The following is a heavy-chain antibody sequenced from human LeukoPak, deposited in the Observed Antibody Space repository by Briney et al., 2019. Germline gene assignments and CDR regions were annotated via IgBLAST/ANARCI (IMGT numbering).Heavy chain of an antibody. CDR1: GGSISSYY. V-gene: IGHV4-59*01. CDR3: AREAEDMSTDY. Sequence: KSSETLSLTCTVSGGSISSYYWSWIRQPPGKGLEWIGYIYYSGSTNYNPSLKSQVTISVDTSKNQFSLKLSSVTAADTAVYYCAREAEDMSTDYWGQGTLVTVSS. J-gene: IGHJ4*02. CDR2: IYYSGST. D-gene: IGHD6-19*01.